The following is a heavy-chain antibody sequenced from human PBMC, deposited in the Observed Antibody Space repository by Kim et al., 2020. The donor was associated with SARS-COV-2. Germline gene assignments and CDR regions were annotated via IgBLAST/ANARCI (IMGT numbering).Heavy chain of an antibody. J-gene: IGHJ5*02. Sequence: ASVKVSCKASGYTFTSYAMNWVRQAPGQGLEWMGWINTNTGNPTYAQGFTGRFVFSLDTSVSTAYLQISSLQAEDTAVYYCARDVPLYSSSSDWFDPWGQGTLVTVSS. CDR3: ARDVPLYSSSSDWFDP. CDR1: GYTFTSYA. V-gene: IGHV7-4-1*02. CDR2: INTNTGNP. D-gene: IGHD6-13*01.